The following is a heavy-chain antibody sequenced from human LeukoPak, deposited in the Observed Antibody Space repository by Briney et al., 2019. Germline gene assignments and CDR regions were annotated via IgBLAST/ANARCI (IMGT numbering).Heavy chain of an antibody. Sequence: GGSLRLSCAASGFTFSDYYMSWIRQAPGKGLEWVSYISSSGSTIYYADSVKGRFTISRDNAKNSLYLQMNSLRAEDTAVYYCATYDSSGYFDYWGQGTLVTVSS. D-gene: IGHD3-22*01. V-gene: IGHV3-11*01. CDR1: GFTFSDYY. CDR2: ISSSGSTI. J-gene: IGHJ4*02. CDR3: ATYDSSGYFDY.